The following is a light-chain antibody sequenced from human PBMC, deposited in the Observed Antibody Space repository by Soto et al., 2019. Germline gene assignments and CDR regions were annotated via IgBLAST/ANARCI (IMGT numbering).Light chain of an antibody. Sequence: EIVLTQSPGTLSLSPGERATVSCRASQCVSSSYLAWYQEKPGQAPRLLIYGASSSATGIPDRFSGSGSGTDFTLTISRLEPEDFAVYYCHQYDSSPLTFGGGTKVEIK. CDR3: HQYDSSPLT. CDR1: QCVSSSY. CDR2: GAS. J-gene: IGKJ4*01. V-gene: IGKV3-20*01.